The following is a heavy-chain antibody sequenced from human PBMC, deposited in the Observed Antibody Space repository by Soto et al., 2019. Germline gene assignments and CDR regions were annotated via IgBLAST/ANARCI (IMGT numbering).Heavy chain of an antibody. CDR1: GLTFSNYA. J-gene: IGHJ5*02. CDR2: MSGSSSTT. Sequence: GGSLRLSCATSGLTFSNYAMSWVRQAPGGGLEWVSSMSGSSSTTYYADSVRGRFTISRDRSKNTLYLQMSSLRAEDTALYYCAKNQERELPRVIDLWGQGTLVTVSS. D-gene: IGHD1-7*01. CDR3: AKNQERELPRVIDL. V-gene: IGHV3-23*01.